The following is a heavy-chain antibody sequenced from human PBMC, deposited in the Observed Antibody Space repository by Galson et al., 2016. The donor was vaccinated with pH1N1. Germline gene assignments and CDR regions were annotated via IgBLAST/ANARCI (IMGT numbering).Heavy chain of an antibody. CDR2: ISSISTDYT. J-gene: IGHJ3*02. Sequence: SLRLSCAASGFTFSDYYMNWVRQAPGKGLEWLSYISSISTDYTNYADSVKGRFTISRDNAKNSLYLEMNSLRAEDTAVYYCARGCEDYNDYECAFDIWGQGTMVTVSS. D-gene: IGHD4-11*01. CDR3: ARGCEDYNDYECAFDI. CDR1: GFTFSDYY. V-gene: IGHV3-11*06.